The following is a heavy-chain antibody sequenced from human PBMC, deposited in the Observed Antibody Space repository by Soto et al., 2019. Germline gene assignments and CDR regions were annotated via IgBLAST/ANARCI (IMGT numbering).Heavy chain of an antibody. D-gene: IGHD3-22*01. CDR1: GGTFSSYA. CDR3: ARNQGYYSVHSRNWFDP. J-gene: IGHJ5*02. V-gene: IGHV1-69*12. Sequence: QVQLVQSGAEVKKPGSSVKVSCKASGGTFSSYAISWVRQAPGQGLEWMGGIIPIFGTANYAQKFQGRVTITADESTSTAYMELSSLRSEDTAVYYCARNQGYYSVHSRNWFDPWGQGTLVTVSS. CDR2: IIPIFGTA.